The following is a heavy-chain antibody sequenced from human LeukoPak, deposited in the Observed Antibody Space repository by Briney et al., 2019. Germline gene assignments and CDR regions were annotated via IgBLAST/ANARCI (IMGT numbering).Heavy chain of an antibody. CDR2: IYYSGST. CDR1: GGSVSSGSYY. J-gene: IGHJ4*02. V-gene: IGHV4-61*01. CDR3: ARASFYDFWSGYEHYFDY. Sequence: SETLSLTCTVSGGSVSSGSYYWSWIRQPPGKGLGWIGYIYYSGSTNYNPSLKSRVTISVDTSKNQFSLKLSSVTAADTAVYYCARASFYDFWSGYEHYFDYWGQGTLVTASS. D-gene: IGHD3-3*01.